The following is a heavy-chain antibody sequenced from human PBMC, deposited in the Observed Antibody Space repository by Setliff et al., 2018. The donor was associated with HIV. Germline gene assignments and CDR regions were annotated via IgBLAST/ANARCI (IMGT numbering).Heavy chain of an antibody. CDR1: GDTFSNYV. Sequence: SVKVSCKASGDTFSNYVLSWVRQAPGQGLEWMGGIVLMSGTADYAQKFHGRVTITADESTSTAYMELSSLRSEDTAVYYCARPGEGGSGNPYYFDYWGQGTLVTVSS. CDR2: IVLMSGTA. J-gene: IGHJ4*02. V-gene: IGHV1-69*13. CDR3: ARPGEGGSGNPYYFDY. D-gene: IGHD3-10*01.